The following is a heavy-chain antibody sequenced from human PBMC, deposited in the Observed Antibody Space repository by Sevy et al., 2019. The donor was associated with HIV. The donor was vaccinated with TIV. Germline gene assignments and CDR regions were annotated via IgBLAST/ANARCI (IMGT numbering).Heavy chain of an antibody. CDR3: AKDGSGYCSGGGCYQDFDY. V-gene: IGHV3-23*01. CDR2: ISGTDGST. CDR1: GFTFSTYA. D-gene: IGHD2-15*01. J-gene: IGHJ4*02. Sequence: GGSLRLSCAASGFTFSTYAMNWVRQAPGKGLEWVSTISGTDGSTYYADSVTGRFTVSNDNSKNTLYLQMNSLRVEDTAVYYCAKDGSGYCSGGGCYQDFDYWGQGTLVTVSS.